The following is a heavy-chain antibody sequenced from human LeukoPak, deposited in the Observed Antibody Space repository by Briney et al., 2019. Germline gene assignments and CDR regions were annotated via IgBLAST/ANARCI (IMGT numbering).Heavy chain of an antibody. V-gene: IGHV7-4-1*04. CDR2: INTNTGNP. J-gene: IGHJ6*02. D-gene: IGHD3-10*01. Sequence: ASVKVSCKASGYIFTGYAMNWVRQAPGRGLEWMGWINTNTGNPTYAQGFTGRFVLSLDTSVSMTYLQINSLKAEDTAVSYCARDEDYYGSGSDYGMDVWGQGTTVTVSS. CDR1: GYIFTGYA. CDR3: ARDEDYYGSGSDYGMDV.